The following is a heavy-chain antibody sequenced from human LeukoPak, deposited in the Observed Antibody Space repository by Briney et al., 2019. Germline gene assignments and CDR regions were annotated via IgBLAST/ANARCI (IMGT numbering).Heavy chain of an antibody. CDR2: TSGSGAST. J-gene: IGHJ4*02. Sequence: PGGSLRLSCSASGFTFSSYAMTWVRQAPGKGLEWVSATSGSGASTYYADSVRGRFTISRDNSKNTLYLQMNSLRVEDTAVFYCAKGLGRRSSSWDMLNYWGQGTLVTVSS. D-gene: IGHD6-13*01. CDR3: AKGLGRRSSSWDMLNY. V-gene: IGHV3-23*01. CDR1: GFTFSSYA.